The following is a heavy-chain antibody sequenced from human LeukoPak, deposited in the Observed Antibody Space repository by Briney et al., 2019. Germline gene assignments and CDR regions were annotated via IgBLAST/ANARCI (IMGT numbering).Heavy chain of an antibody. D-gene: IGHD2-8*01. CDR3: ARVSTNDRRNAFDI. CDR2: ITGDGGYT. CDR1: GFTLSTYV. J-gene: IGHJ3*02. V-gene: IGHV3-64*01. Sequence: GGSLRLSCAACGFTLSTYVMQWVRQAPGKGLEYVSAITGDGGYTYYANSVKGRFTISRDNSKKTLYLQMGSLRADDMAVYYCARVSTNDRRNAFDIWGQGTMVTVSS.